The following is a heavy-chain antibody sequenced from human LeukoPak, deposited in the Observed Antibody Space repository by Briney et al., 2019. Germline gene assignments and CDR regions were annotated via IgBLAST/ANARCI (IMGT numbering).Heavy chain of an antibody. Sequence: PGGPLRLSCAASGFTFSTYSMNWVRRAPGKGLEWVSSISSTSSYIYYADSVKGRFTISRDNAKNSLYLQMNSLRAEDTAVYYCAKEITTDYWGQGTLVTVSS. CDR1: GFTFSTYS. CDR3: AKEITTDY. V-gene: IGHV3-21*04. CDR2: ISSTSSYI. J-gene: IGHJ4*02. D-gene: IGHD1-1*01.